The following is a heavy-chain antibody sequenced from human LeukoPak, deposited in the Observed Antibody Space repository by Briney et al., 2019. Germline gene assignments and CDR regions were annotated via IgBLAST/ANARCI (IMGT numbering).Heavy chain of an antibody. Sequence: GGSLRLSCAASGFTLSSYGIHWVRQAPGKGLEWVAVISYDGSNKYYADSVKGRFTISRDNSKNTLYLQMNSLRVEDTAVYYCAKDYWMFDYWGQGTLVTVSS. CDR1: GFTLSSYG. J-gene: IGHJ4*02. V-gene: IGHV3-30*18. CDR3: AKDYWMFDY. D-gene: IGHD1-1*01. CDR2: ISYDGSNK.